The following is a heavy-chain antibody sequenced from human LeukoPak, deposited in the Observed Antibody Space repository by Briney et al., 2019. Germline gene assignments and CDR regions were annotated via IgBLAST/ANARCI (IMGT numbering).Heavy chain of an antibody. CDR1: GGTFSSYA. D-gene: IGHD2-21*01. V-gene: IGHV1-69*01. J-gene: IGHJ6*03. Sequence: ASVKVSCKASGGTFSSYAISWVRQAPGQGLEWMGGVIPILGTANYAQKFQARVTITADESTSTAYMELSSLRSEDTAVYYCARGPRIVVVSGDYYYMDVWGKGTTVTVSS. CDR2: VIPILGTA. CDR3: ARGPRIVVVSGDYYYMDV.